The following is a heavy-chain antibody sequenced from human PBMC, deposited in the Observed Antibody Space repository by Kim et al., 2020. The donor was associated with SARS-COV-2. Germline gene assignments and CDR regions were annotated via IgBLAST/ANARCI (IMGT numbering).Heavy chain of an antibody. CDR3: SRAVFGYSGSSTPDY. V-gene: IGHV1-46*01. CDR2: INPSCGST. Sequence: ASVKVSCKASGYTFTSYYMHWVRQAPGQGLEWMGRINPSCGSTSYAQKVQGRVTMTRDTSTSTVYMELSSLRSEDTAVYYCSRAVFGYSGSSTPDYWGQGTLVTVSS. CDR1: GYTFTSYY. J-gene: IGHJ4*02. D-gene: IGHD1-26*01.